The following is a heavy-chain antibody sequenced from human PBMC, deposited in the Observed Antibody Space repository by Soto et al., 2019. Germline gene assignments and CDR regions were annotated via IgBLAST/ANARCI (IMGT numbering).Heavy chain of an antibody. Sequence: QVQLQESGPGLVKPSQTLSLTCTVSGGSISSGTYYWSWIRQHPGKGLEWIGYIYYRGSTYYNPSLKSRVTISVDTSKNQFSLRLSSVTAADTAVYYCASAIKSDLWSGLYYFDYWGQGTLVTVSS. CDR2: IYYRGST. CDR1: GGSISSGTYY. CDR3: ASAIKSDLWSGLYYFDY. D-gene: IGHD3-3*01. V-gene: IGHV4-31*03. J-gene: IGHJ4*02.